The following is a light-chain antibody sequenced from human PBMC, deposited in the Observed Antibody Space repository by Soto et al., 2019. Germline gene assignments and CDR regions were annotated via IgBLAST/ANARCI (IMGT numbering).Light chain of an antibody. J-gene: IGKJ5*01. CDR3: QQYENPPT. CDR2: DAS. V-gene: IGKV1-33*01. CDR1: QNINNY. Sequence: DIQMTQSPSSLSASVGASVTLTCQASQNINNYVNWYQQKPGRAPKLLIYDASNLEAGVPSRFRGSVSGTDFTSTISRLQPDDIATYYRQQYENPPTFGQGTQLEIK.